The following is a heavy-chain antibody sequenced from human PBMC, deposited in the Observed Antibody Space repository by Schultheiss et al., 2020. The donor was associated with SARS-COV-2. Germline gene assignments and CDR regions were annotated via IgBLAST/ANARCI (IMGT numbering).Heavy chain of an antibody. D-gene: IGHD2-8*01. CDR3: ARGYCTNGICFHYFYYMDV. CDR2: INPNSGGT. V-gene: IGHV1-2*06. CDR1: GYTFTGYS. Sequence: ASVKVSCKASGYTFTGYSVHWVRQAPGQGLEWMGRINPNSGGTNYAQKFQGRVTMTRDTSITTAYMELSSLRSDDTAVYYCARGYCTNGICFHYFYYMDVWGKGTTVTVSS. J-gene: IGHJ6*03.